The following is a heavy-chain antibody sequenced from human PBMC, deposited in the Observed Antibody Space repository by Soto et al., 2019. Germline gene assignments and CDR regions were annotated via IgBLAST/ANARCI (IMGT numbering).Heavy chain of an antibody. CDR1: GFTFSSYG. D-gene: IGHD1-26*01. CDR2: ISYDGSNK. V-gene: IGHV3-30*18. CDR3: AKAIPSGSYSVDY. Sequence: QVQLVESGGGVVQPGRSLRLSCAASGFTFSSYGMHWVRQAPGKGLEWVAVISYDGSNKYYADSVKGRFTISRDNSKNTLYLQMNSLRAEDTAVYYCAKAIPSGSYSVDYWGRGTLVTVSS. J-gene: IGHJ4*02.